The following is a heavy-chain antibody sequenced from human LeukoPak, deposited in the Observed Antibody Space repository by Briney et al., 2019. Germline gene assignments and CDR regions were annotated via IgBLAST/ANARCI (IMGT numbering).Heavy chain of an antibody. CDR2: ISAYNGNT. Sequence: ASVKVSCKASGYTFTSYGISWVRQAPGQGLEWMGWISAYNGNTNYAQKFQGRVTMTRDTSISTAYMELSRLRSDDTAVYYCARRVGSTTASNWFDPWGQGTLVTVSA. CDR1: GYTFTSYG. CDR3: ARRVGSTTASNWFDP. V-gene: IGHV1-18*01. J-gene: IGHJ5*02. D-gene: IGHD1-26*01.